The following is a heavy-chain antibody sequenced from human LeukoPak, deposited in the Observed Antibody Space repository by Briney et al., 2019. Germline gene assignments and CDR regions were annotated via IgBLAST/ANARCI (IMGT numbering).Heavy chain of an antibody. CDR3: ARSSYYYDSSGNVDY. D-gene: IGHD3-22*01. CDR1: GFTFSDYY. Sequence: GGSLRLSCAASGFTFSDYYMSWIRQAPGKGLEWVSYISSSGSTIYYADSVKGRFTISRDNAKNSLYLQMNSLRAEDTAVYYCARSSYYYDSSGNVDYWGQGTLVTVSS. V-gene: IGHV3-11*04. CDR2: ISSSGSTI. J-gene: IGHJ4*02.